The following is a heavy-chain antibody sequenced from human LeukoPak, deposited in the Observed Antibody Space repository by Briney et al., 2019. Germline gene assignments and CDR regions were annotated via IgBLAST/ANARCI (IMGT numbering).Heavy chain of an antibody. D-gene: IGHD1-14*01. J-gene: IGHJ5*02. V-gene: IGHV4-59*12. CDR1: GGSISNYY. CDR2: SFYSGNP. Sequence: SETLSLTCTVSGGSISNYYWYWMRQPPGKGLEWIAYSFYSGNPNYNPSLKSRVTISVDTSKNQFSLKLTSVTAADTAVYYCAKGGPEASAGLSWFDPWAREPWSPSPQ. CDR3: AKGGPEASAGLSWFDP.